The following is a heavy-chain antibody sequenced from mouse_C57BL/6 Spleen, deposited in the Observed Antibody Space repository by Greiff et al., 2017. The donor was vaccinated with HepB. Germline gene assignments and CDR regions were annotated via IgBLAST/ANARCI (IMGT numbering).Heavy chain of an antibody. CDR3: ARGYDGGYWYFDV. J-gene: IGHJ1*03. CDR1: GFTFSDYY. CDR2: INYDGSST. Sequence: EVQRVESEGGLVQPGSSMKLSCTASGFTFSDYYMAWVRQVPEKGLEWVANINYDGSSTYYLDSLKSRFIISRDNAKNILYLQMSSLKSEDTATYYCARGYDGGYWYFDVWGTGTTVTVSS. D-gene: IGHD2-12*01. V-gene: IGHV5-16*01.